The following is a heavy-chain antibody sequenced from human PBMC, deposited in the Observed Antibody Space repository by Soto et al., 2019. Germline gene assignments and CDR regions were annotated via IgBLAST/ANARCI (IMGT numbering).Heavy chain of an antibody. D-gene: IGHD6-19*01. CDR2: IYYSGTT. J-gene: IGHJ3*02. CDR3: ARDLGIAVAPRGAFDI. V-gene: IGHV4-31*03. Sequence: QVQLQESGPGLVKPSQTLSLTCTVSGGSINSGGYYWTWIRQHPGKGLEWIGHIYYSGTTYYNPSLKSRVTISLDTSKNQFSLKLNSVTAADTAVYYCARDLGIAVAPRGAFDIWGQGTMVTVSS. CDR1: GGSINSGGYY.